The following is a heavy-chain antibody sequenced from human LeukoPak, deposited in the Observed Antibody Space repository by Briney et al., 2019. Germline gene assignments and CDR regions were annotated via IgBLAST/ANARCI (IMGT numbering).Heavy chain of an antibody. CDR3: ARLDYDSRGYIFDS. CDR2: ISSSGSTI. J-gene: IGHJ4*02. D-gene: IGHD3-22*01. Sequence: GGSLRLSCAASGFTFSDYYMSWIRQAPGKGLEWVSYISSSGSTIYYADSVKGRFTISRDNAKNSLYLQMNSLRAEDTAVYYCARLDYDSRGYIFDSWGQGTLVTVSS. CDR1: GFTFSDYY. V-gene: IGHV3-11*01.